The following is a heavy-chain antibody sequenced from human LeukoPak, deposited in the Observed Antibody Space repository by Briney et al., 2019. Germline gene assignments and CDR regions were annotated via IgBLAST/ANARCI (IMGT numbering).Heavy chain of an antibody. J-gene: IGHJ4*02. Sequence: SETLSLTCIVSGGSISSYYWSWIRQPPGKGLEWIGYIYYSGSTNYNPSLRSRVTMSVDTSKNQFSLKLTSVTATDTAVYYCAGSAYCSGGSCYTGLPYWGQGTLVTVSS. CDR3: AGSAYCSGGSCYTGLPY. D-gene: IGHD2-15*01. CDR2: IYYSGST. CDR1: GGSISSYY. V-gene: IGHV4-59*01.